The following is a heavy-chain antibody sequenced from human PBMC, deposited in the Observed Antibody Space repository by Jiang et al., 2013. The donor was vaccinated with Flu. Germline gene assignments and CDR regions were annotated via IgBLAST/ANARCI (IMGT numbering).Heavy chain of an antibody. Sequence: PGLVKPSETLSLTCTVSGGSITHSYWIWIRQSPEKGLEWIGYVHYSGSTNYNPSLRTRVTLSVDTSNSQSSLELTSVTAADTAVYYCARSVGGSYFIDYWGQGARVTVSS. D-gene: IGHD1-26*01. J-gene: IGHJ4*02. CDR1: GGSITHSY. V-gene: IGHV4-59*01. CDR3: ARSVGGSYFIDY. CDR2: VHYSGST.